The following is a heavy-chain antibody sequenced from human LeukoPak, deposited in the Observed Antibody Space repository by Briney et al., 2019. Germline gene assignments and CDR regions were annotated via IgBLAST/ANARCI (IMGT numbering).Heavy chain of an antibody. CDR2: ISAYNGNT. CDR3: ARGPQGKYYDFWSGYPGDAFDI. J-gene: IGHJ3*02. D-gene: IGHD3-3*01. Sequence: ASVKVSCKASGYTFTSYGISWVRQAPGQGLEWMGWISAYNGNTNYAQKLQGRVTMTTDTSTSTAYMGLRSLRSDDTAVYYCARGPQGKYYDFWSGYPGDAFDIWGQGTMVTVSS. CDR1: GYTFTSYG. V-gene: IGHV1-18*01.